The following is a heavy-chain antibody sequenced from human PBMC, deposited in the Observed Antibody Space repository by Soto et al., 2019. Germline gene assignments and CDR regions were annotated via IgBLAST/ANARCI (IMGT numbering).Heavy chain of an antibody. V-gene: IGHV1-3*01. CDR2: INAANGNT. Sequence: QVQLVQSGAEVKKPGASVKVSCKASGYTFTSYALHWVRQAPGQRLEWMGWINAANGNTKYPQELHGRVTMTRDTSASTAYMELSSLRSEDTAVYYCARDVSGTRFLEPLYYMDVWGKGTTVTVSS. D-gene: IGHD3-3*01. J-gene: IGHJ6*03. CDR1: GYTFTSYA. CDR3: ARDVSGTRFLEPLYYMDV.